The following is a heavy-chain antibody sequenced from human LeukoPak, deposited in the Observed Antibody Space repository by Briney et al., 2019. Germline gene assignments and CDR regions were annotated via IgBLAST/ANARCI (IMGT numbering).Heavy chain of an antibody. CDR1: GYTFTGYY. V-gene: IGHV1-2*02. J-gene: IGHJ4*02. CDR2: INPNSGGT. CDR3: ARRRGAAAGLDY. Sequence: ASVKVSCKASGYTFTGYYMHWVRQAPGQGLEWMGWINPNSGGTNYAQKFQGRVTISADKSISTAYLQWSSLKASDTAMYYCARRRGAAAGLDYWGQGTLVTVSS. D-gene: IGHD6-13*01.